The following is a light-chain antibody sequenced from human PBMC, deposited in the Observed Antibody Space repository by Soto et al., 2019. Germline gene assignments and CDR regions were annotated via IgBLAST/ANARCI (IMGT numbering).Light chain of an antibody. J-gene: IGKJ2*01. Sequence: DIQMTQSPSTLSASVGDRVTITCRASQSISSWLAWYQQKPGKAPKLLIYKASSLQSGVPSRFSGSGSGTEFTLTISSLQPDDFASYYCQQYNSYPYTFGQGTKLEIK. V-gene: IGKV1-5*03. CDR2: KAS. CDR1: QSISSW. CDR3: QQYNSYPYT.